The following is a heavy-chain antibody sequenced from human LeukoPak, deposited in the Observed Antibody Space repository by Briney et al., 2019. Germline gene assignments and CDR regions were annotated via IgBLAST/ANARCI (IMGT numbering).Heavy chain of an antibody. CDR2: IWYDGSNK. J-gene: IGHJ6*03. V-gene: IGHV3-33*08. Sequence: GGSLRLSCEASGFTFSSYGMHWVRQAPGKGLEWVAVIWYDGSNKYYADSVKGRFTISRDNSKNTLRLQMNSLRAEDTAVYYCARDRSVITPYYYYYMDVWGKGTTVTVSS. CDR1: GFTFSSYG. D-gene: IGHD1-20*01. CDR3: ARDRSVITPYYYYYMDV.